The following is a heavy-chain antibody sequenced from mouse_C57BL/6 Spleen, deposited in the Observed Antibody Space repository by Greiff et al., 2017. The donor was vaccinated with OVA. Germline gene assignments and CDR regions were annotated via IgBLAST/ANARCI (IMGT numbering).Heavy chain of an antibody. CDR1: GYTFTDYY. CDR3: ARGLYGSSYGWYFDV. V-gene: IGHV1-26*01. D-gene: IGHD1-1*01. J-gene: IGHJ1*03. Sequence: EVQLQQSGPELVKPGASVKISCKASGYTFTDYYMNWVKQSHGKSLEWIGDINPKNGGTSYNQKFKGKATLTVDKSSSTAYMELRSLTSEDSAVYYCARGLYGSSYGWYFDVWGTGTTVTVSS. CDR2: INPKNGGT.